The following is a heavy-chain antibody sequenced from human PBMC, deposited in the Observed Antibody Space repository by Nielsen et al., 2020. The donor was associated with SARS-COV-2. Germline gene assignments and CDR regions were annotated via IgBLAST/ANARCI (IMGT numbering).Heavy chain of an antibody. J-gene: IGHJ4*02. V-gene: IGHV3-73*01. CDR2: IRSKANSYAT. CDR3: TRQTWYSGSYEDY. Sequence: GSLRLSCAASGFTFSGSAMHWVRQASGKGLEWVGRIRSKANSYATAYAASVKGRFTISRDDSKNTAYLQMNSLKTEDTAVYYCTRQTWYSGSYEDYWGQGTLGTVSS. D-gene: IGHD1-26*01. CDR1: GFTFSGSA.